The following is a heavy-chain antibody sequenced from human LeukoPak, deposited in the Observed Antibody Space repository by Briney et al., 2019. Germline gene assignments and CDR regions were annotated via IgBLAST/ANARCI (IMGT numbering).Heavy chain of an antibody. J-gene: IGHJ4*02. V-gene: IGHV3-11*04. CDR2: ISSSGSTI. CDR3: ARSTGYCSSTSCYGIFDY. Sequence: GGSLRLSRAASGFTFSDYYMSWIRQAPGKGLEWVSYISSSGSTIYYADSVKGRFTISRDNAKNSLYLQMNSLRAEDTAVYYCARSTGYCSSTSCYGIFDYWGQGTLVTVSS. CDR1: GFTFSDYY. D-gene: IGHD2-2*01.